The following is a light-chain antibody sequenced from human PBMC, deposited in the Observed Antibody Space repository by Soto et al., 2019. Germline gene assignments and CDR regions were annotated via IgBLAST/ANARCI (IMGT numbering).Light chain of an antibody. J-gene: IGKJ5*01. CDR3: QRYGRSPPIT. CDR1: QSVSSNY. Sequence: EIVLTQSPGTLSLSPGERATLSCRASQSVSSNYLAWYQQKPGQAPRLLVYGASSRATGIPDRFSGRGSGTDFTLTISRLEPEDFAVYYCQRYGRSPPITFGQGTRLE. V-gene: IGKV3-20*01. CDR2: GAS.